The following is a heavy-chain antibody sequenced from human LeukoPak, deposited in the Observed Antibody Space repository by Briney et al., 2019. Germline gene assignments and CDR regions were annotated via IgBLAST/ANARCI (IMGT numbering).Heavy chain of an antibody. V-gene: IGHV3-23*01. Sequence: GGSLRLSCAASGFTFSSYAMSWVRQAPGKGLEWVSFISGSGGSTYYADSVKGRFTISRDNAKNSLYLQMNSLRAEDTAVYYCARDARPGWRDYFDYWGQGTLVTVSS. J-gene: IGHJ4*02. D-gene: IGHD5-24*01. CDR2: ISGSGGST. CDR1: GFTFSSYA. CDR3: ARDARPGWRDYFDY.